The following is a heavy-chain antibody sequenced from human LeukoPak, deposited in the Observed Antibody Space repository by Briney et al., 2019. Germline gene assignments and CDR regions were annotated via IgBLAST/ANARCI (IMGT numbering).Heavy chain of an antibody. J-gene: IGHJ6*02. CDR2: IIPIFGTA. Sequence: ASVKVSCKASGGTFSSHAISWVRQAPGQGLEWMGGIIPIFGTANYAQKFQGRVTITADESTSTAYMELSSLRSEDTAVYYCARGCRYDFWSGYYGYYYYGMDVWGQGTTVTVSS. CDR3: ARGCRYDFWSGYYGYYYYGMDV. D-gene: IGHD3-3*01. CDR1: GGTFSSHA. V-gene: IGHV1-69*13.